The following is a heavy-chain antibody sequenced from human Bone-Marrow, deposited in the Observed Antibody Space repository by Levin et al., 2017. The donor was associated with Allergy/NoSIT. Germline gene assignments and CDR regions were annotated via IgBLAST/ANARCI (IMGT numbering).Heavy chain of an antibody. CDR3: ARNYRADY. D-gene: IGHD3-10*01. Sequence: GGSLRLSCAASGFTFNTFPMHWVRQAPGKGLEWVALISSDGSDKKSADSVKGRFTISRDNFKNTLYLQMSSLRPEDTAVYYCARNYRADYWGQGTLVTVSS. V-gene: IGHV3-30-3*01. CDR1: GFTFNTFP. J-gene: IGHJ4*02. CDR2: ISSDGSDK.